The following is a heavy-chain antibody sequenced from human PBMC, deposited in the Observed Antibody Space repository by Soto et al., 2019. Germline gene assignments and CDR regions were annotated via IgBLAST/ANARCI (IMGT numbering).Heavy chain of an antibody. V-gene: IGHV1-69*13. CDR2: IIPIFGTA. J-gene: IGHJ4*02. CDR3: GRGGERLRGEYYFDY. Sequence: SVKVSRKPSGGSFRNYAISWVRQAPGQGLEWMGGIIPIFGTANYAQKSQGRVTITADESTSTAYLELSSQSSNDTAVYYCGRGGERLRGEYYFDYWGQGTLVTVSS. D-gene: IGHD1-26*01. CDR1: GGSFRNYA.